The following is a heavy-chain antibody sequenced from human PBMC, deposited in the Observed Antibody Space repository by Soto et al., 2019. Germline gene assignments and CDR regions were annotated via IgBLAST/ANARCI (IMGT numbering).Heavy chain of an antibody. CDR2: IDFDGTT. CDR3: ATRTTVTTFDY. J-gene: IGHJ4*02. D-gene: IGHD4-17*01. V-gene: IGHV4-31*11. Sequence: QVQLQESGPGLVKPSQTLSLTCDVSGASVTRAVSDWGWIRQRPGQGLEWIGYIDFDGTTYYKPSIKSRVISSADTSRNQFSLSLTFLTAADTAVYYCATRTTVTTFDYCGQGTLVTVSS. CDR1: GASVTRAVSD.